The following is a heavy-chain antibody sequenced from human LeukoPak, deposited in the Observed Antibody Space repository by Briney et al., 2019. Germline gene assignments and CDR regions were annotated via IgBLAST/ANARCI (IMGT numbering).Heavy chain of an antibody. D-gene: IGHD3-9*01. Sequence: WGSLRLSCAAAGFAFNDFAMSWVRQTPGKGLEWVSSITSTGESTYYADSLRGRFTISRDNSGGTLYLQMNSLRTEDSAVYYCAKRLSRGYFGKLIFDFWGQGALVTGSS. J-gene: IGHJ4*02. V-gene: IGHV3-23*01. CDR2: ITSTGEST. CDR1: GFAFNDFA. CDR3: AKRLSRGYFGKLIFDF.